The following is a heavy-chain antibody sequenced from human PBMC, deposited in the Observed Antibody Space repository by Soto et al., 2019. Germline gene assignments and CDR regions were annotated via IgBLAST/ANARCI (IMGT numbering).Heavy chain of an antibody. CDR3: ARISAYSSGWDAYYFDY. CDR1: GGSTSSYY. CDR2: FFYSGTS. J-gene: IGHJ4*02. Sequence: QVQLQESGPGLVKPSETLSLTCTVSGGSTSSYYWGWIRQPPGKALEWIGYFFYSGTSNYNPSLKSGVFISGDTSENHSSLRLTSVTAADAAVYYCARISAYSSGWDAYYFDYWGQGILVTVSS. D-gene: IGHD6-25*01. V-gene: IGHV4-59*01.